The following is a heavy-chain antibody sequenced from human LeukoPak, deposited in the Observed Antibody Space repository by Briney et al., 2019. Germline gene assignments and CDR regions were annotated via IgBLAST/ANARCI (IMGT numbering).Heavy chain of an antibody. J-gene: IGHJ6*02. Sequence: SQTLSLTCAVSGGSISSYYWSWIRQPPGKGLEWIGYIYYSGSTNYNPSLKSRVTISVDTSKNQFSLKLSSVTAADTAVYYCARVLRERDYYYGMDVWGQGTRSPSP. V-gene: IGHV4-59*01. CDR2: IYYSGST. D-gene: IGHD3-16*01. CDR1: GGSISSYY. CDR3: ARVLRERDYYYGMDV.